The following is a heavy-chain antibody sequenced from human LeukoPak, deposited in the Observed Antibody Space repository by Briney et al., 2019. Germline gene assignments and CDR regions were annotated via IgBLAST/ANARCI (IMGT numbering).Heavy chain of an antibody. J-gene: IGHJ4*02. CDR3: AREDPRFCGGDCYLDY. V-gene: IGHV1-18*01. Sequence: GASVTVSCKASGYTFTSYGISWVRQAPGQGLEWMGWIIAYNGNTNYAQKLQGRVTMTTDTSTSTAYMELRSLRSDDTAVYYCAREDPRFCGGDCYLDYWGQGTLVTVSS. CDR1: GYTFTSYG. D-gene: IGHD2-21*02. CDR2: IIAYNGNT.